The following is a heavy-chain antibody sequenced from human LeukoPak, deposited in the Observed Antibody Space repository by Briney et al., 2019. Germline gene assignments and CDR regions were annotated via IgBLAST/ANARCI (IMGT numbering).Heavy chain of an antibody. J-gene: IGHJ4*02. CDR1: VYTFTSYD. Sequence: ASVTVSCKSSVYTFTSYDINWVRQATGQGLEWMGWMNPNSGNTGYAQKFQGRVTMTRNTSISTAYMELSSLRSEDTAVYYCARTGGSTTTVTTSDYWGQGTLVTVSS. CDR3: ARTGGSTTTVTTSDY. D-gene: IGHD4-17*01. V-gene: IGHV1-8*01. CDR2: MNPNSGNT.